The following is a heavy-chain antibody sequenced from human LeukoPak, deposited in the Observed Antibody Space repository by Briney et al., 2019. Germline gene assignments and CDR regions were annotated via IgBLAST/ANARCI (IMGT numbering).Heavy chain of an antibody. CDR3: ACLFPVAGTFDY. CDR2: IYYGGST. D-gene: IGHD6-19*01. Sequence: SETLSLTCTVSGGSISSYYWSWIRQPPGKGLEWIGYIYYGGSTNYNPSLKSRVTISVDTSKNQFSLKLSSVTAADTAVYYCACLFPVAGTFDYWGQGTLVTVSS. CDR1: GGSISSYY. V-gene: IGHV4-59*08. J-gene: IGHJ4*02.